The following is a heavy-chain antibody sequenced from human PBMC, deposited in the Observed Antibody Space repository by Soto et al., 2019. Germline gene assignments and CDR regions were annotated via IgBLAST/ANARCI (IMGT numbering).Heavy chain of an antibody. D-gene: IGHD3-22*01. CDR1: GGTFSSYA. CDR2: IIPIFGTA. V-gene: IGHV1-69*01. Sequence: QVQLVQSGAEVKKPGSSVKVSCKASGGTFSSYAISWVRQAPGQGLEWMGGIIPIFGTANYAQKFQGRVTITADESTSTAYMELSSLRSEDTAVYYCARARYYYDSSGYYSPPGCWGQGTLVTVSS. J-gene: IGHJ4*02. CDR3: ARARYYYDSSGYYSPPGC.